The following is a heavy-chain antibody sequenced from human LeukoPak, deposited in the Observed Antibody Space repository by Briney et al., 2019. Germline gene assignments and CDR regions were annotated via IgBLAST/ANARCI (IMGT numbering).Heavy chain of an antibody. D-gene: IGHD4-17*01. J-gene: IGHJ4*02. CDR3: ARGGHYGSFDY. CDR1: GFSFSTYW. V-gene: IGHV3-7*01. CDR2: IMHDGTEK. Sequence: PRGSLRLSCAASGFSFSTYWMSWVRQVPEKGLEWVANIMHDGTEKYFVDSMKGRFTISRDNAKNSLYLQMNSLRVEDTAVYYCARGGHYGSFDYWGQGTLVTVSS.